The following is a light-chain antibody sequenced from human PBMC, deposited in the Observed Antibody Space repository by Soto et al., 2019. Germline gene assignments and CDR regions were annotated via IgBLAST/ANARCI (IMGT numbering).Light chain of an antibody. Sequence: QSVLTQPPSVSGAPGQRVTISCTGSSSNIGAGYDVHWYQQLPGTAPKLLIYGNSNRPSGVPDRFSGSKSGTSASLAITGLQAEDGADYYCQSYDSIHNYVFGTGTKLTVL. CDR3: QSYDSIHNYV. V-gene: IGLV1-40*01. CDR1: SSNIGAGYD. J-gene: IGLJ1*01. CDR2: GNS.